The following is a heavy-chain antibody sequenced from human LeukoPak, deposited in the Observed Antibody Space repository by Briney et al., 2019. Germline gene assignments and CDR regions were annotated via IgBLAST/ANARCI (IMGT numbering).Heavy chain of an antibody. CDR2: ISSNGGST. CDR1: GFTFSSYA. CDR3: AKGDYSISSGSFDI. D-gene: IGHD6-6*01. Sequence: GGSLRLSCAASGFTFSSYAMHWVRQAPGKGLEYVSAISSNGGSTYYTNSVKGRFTISRDNSKNTLYLQMGSLRAEDMAVYYCAKGDYSISSGSFDIWGQGTTVTVSS. J-gene: IGHJ3*02. V-gene: IGHV3-64*01.